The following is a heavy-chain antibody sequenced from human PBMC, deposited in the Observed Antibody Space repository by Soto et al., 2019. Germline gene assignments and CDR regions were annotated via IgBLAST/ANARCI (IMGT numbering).Heavy chain of an antibody. Sequence: SLRLSCAASGFTFSSYGMHWVRQAPGKGLEWVAVISYGGIDKYYGSSVKGRFTTSRDSSKNTLYLQMDSLSSEDTAVYYCAKGSYGGKYGMDVWGRGTTVIVSS. CDR3: AKGSYGGKYGMDV. D-gene: IGHD4-17*01. CDR2: ISYGGIDK. J-gene: IGHJ6*02. CDR1: GFTFSSYG. V-gene: IGHV3-30*18.